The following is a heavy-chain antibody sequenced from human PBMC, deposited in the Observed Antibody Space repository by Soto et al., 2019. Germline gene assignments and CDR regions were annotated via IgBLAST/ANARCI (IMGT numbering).Heavy chain of an antibody. Sequence: LRLSCAASGFTFSSYAMSWVRQAPGKGLEWVSAISGSGGSTYYADSVKGRFTISRDNSKNTLYLQMNSLRAEDTAVYYCAKVLGITMIVKYYFDYWGQGTLVTVSS. V-gene: IGHV3-23*01. CDR2: ISGSGGST. CDR1: GFTFSSYA. CDR3: AKVLGITMIVKYYFDY. D-gene: IGHD3-22*01. J-gene: IGHJ4*02.